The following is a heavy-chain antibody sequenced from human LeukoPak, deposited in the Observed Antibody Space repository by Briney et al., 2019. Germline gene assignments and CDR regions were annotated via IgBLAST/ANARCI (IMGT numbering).Heavy chain of an antibody. CDR3: ARHDRYGSGSSRGAFDY. CDR1: GGSINFYY. CDR2: IYYSGST. J-gene: IGHJ4*02. D-gene: IGHD3-10*01. Sequence: SETLSLTCTVSGGSINFYYWNWIRHPAGKGLEWIGSIYYSGSTYYNPSLKSRVTISVDTSKNQFSLKLSSVTAADTAVYYCARHDRYGSGSSRGAFDYWGQGTLVTVSS. V-gene: IGHV4-59*05.